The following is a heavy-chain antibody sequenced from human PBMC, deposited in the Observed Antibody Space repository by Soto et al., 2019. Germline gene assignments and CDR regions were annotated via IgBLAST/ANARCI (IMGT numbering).Heavy chain of an antibody. CDR3: TRTKTNQNAEYFEY. Sequence: QVQLVQSGAEVKEPGASVKVSCKASGFTFTWYYMHWVRQAPGQGLEWMGIINPSGVSTSYAQKYQGRVTMTRETSTSTFYMELSSLRSEDTAVYYCTRTKTNQNAEYFEYWGQGTLVTVSS. CDR2: INPSGVST. V-gene: IGHV1-46*03. CDR1: GFTFTWYY. J-gene: IGHJ1*01.